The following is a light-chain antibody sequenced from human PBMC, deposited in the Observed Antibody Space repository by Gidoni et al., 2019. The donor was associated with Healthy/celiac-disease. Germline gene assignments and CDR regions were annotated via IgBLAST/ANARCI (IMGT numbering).Light chain of an antibody. CDR2: WAS. CDR3: QQYYSTPPT. J-gene: IGKJ2*01. Sequence: DIVMTQSPDSLAVSLGERATINCKSSQSVLYSSNNKNYLVWYQQKPGQPPKLLIHWASTRESGVPDRFSGSGSGTDFTLTISSLQAEDVAIYYCQQYYSTPPTFGQXTKLEIK. V-gene: IGKV4-1*01. CDR1: QSVLYSSNNKNY.